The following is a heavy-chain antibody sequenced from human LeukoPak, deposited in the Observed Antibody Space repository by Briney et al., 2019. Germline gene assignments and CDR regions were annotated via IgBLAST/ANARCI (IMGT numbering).Heavy chain of an antibody. V-gene: IGHV4-4*07. D-gene: IGHD3-22*01. CDR1: GGSISSYY. CDR3: ARDTRSSSDSSGYYLNEVYGYFDY. Sequence: SETLSLTCTVSGGSISSYYWSWIRQPAGKGLEWIGRIYTSGSTNYNPSLKSRVTISVDTSKNQFSLKLSSVTAADTAVYYCARDTRSSSDSSGYYLNEVYGYFDYWGQGTLVTVSS. J-gene: IGHJ4*02. CDR2: IYTSGST.